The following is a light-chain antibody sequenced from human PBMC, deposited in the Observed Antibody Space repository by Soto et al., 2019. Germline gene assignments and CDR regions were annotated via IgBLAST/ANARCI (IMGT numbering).Light chain of an antibody. CDR1: TGAVTSNHQ. J-gene: IGLJ2*01. V-gene: IGLV7-46*01. Sequence: QAVVTQEPSLTVSPGGTVTLTCGSSTGAVTSNHQPYWFQQKAGQAPRTLIYDTSNKPSWTPARFSGSLLGDKAALTLSGAQPEDEAQYDCLLSYNAARVFGGGTQLTVL. CDR3: LLSYNAARV. CDR2: DTS.